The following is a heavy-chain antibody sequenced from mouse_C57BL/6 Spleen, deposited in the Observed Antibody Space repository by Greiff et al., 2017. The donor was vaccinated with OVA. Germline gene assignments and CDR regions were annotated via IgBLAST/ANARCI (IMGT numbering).Heavy chain of an antibody. V-gene: IGHV1-72*01. Sequence: QVQLQQPGAELVKPGASVKLSCKASGYTFTSYWMHWVKQRPGRGLEWIGRIDPNSGGTKYNEKFKSKATLTVDKPSSTAYMQLSSLTSEDSAVYYCARWRITTVVAKDYYFDSWRQGATRTVSS. CDR2: IDPNSGGT. CDR3: ARWRITTVVAKDYYFDS. D-gene: IGHD1-1*01. J-gene: IGHJ2*01. CDR1: GYTFTSYW.